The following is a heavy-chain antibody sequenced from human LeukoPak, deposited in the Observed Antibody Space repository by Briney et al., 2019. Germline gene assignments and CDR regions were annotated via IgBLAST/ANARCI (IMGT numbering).Heavy chain of an antibody. J-gene: IGHJ4*02. CDR3: ARGREGYYDSSGYYGY. CDR2: MNPNSGNT. Sequence: ASVKVSCKASGYTFTSYDINWVRQATGQGLEWMGWMNPNSGNTGYAQKFQGRVTMTRNTSISTAYMELSSLRSEDTAVYYCARGREGYYDSSGYYGYWGQGTLVTVSS. D-gene: IGHD3-22*01. V-gene: IGHV1-8*01. CDR1: GYTFTSYD.